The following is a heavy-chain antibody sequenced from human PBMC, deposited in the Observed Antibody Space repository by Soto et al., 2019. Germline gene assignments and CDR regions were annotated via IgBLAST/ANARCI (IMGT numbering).Heavy chain of an antibody. V-gene: IGHV3-11*06. Sequence: QVQLVESGGGLVKPGGSLRLSCAASGFTFSDYYMSWIRQAPGKGLEWVSYISSSSSYTNYADSVKGRFTISRDNAKNSLYLQMNSLRAEDTAVYYCARTPTELAVAGFLGWFDPWGQGTLVTVSS. CDR1: GFTFSDYY. CDR3: ARTPTELAVAGFLGWFDP. J-gene: IGHJ5*02. D-gene: IGHD6-19*01. CDR2: ISSSSSYT.